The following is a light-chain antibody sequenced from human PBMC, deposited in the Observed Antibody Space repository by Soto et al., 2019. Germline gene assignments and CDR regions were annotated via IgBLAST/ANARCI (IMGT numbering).Light chain of an antibody. V-gene: IGKV1D-13*01. J-gene: IGKJ4*01. CDR2: DAS. Sequence: AIQLTQSPSSLSASVGDRVTITCRASQGIGSNLAWYHQKPGKAPKVLIYDASSLDSGVPSRVSGRGYGTHFTLTVSSLQPEDFANDDCQQFTYHPVAFGGGTKVEI. CDR3: QQFTYHPVA. CDR1: QGIGSN.